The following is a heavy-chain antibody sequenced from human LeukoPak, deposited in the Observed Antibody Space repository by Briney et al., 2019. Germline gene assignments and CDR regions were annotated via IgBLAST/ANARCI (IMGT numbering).Heavy chain of an antibody. CDR2: ISSSSSYL. Sequence: GGSLRLSCAASGFTFSSYSMNWVRQAPGKGLEWVSSISSSSSYLYYADSVKGRFTISRDNAKNSLYLQMNSLRAEDTAVYYCARDSTVGAYFDYWGQGTLVTVSS. V-gene: IGHV3-21*01. D-gene: IGHD4-23*01. CDR3: ARDSTVGAYFDY. CDR1: GFTFSSYS. J-gene: IGHJ4*02.